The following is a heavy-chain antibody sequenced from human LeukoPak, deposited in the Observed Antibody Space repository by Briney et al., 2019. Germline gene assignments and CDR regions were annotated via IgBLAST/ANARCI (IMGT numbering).Heavy chain of an antibody. CDR3: ARGKAGVSGSGLMDV. Sequence: PGRSLRLSCAASGFTFSSYGMHWVRQAPGKGLEWVAVIWYDGGNKYYADSVKGRFTISRDNSKNTLYLQMNSLTAEDTALYYCARGKAGVSGSGLMDVWGQGTTVTVSS. V-gene: IGHV3-33*01. CDR2: IWYDGGNK. D-gene: IGHD3-10*01. J-gene: IGHJ6*02. CDR1: GFTFSSYG.